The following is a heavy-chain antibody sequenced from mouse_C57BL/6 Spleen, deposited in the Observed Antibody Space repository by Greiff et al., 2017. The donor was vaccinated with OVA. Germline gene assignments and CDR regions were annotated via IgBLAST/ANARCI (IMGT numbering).Heavy chain of an antibody. CDR3: ARGGTMATAGVGY. D-gene: IGHD1-1*02. Sequence: VQLQQPGAELVRPGSSVKLSCKASGYTFTSYWMHWVKQRPIQGLEWIGNIAPSDSETHYNQKFKDKATLTVDKSSSTAYMQLSSLTSEDSAVYYWARGGTMATAGVGYWGKGTTLTVSS. V-gene: IGHV1-52*01. J-gene: IGHJ2*01. CDR1: GYTFTSYW. CDR2: IAPSDSET.